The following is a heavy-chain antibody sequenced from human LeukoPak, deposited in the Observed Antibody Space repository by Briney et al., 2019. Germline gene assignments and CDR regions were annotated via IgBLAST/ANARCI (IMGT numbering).Heavy chain of an antibody. CDR3: ARQTGSGLFILP. V-gene: IGHV4-39*01. CDR2: IYYSGNT. D-gene: IGHD3/OR15-3a*01. CDR1: GVSINSSNSY. Sequence: SETLSLTCTVSGVSINSSNSYWGWIRQPPVKGLEWIGSIYYSGNTYYNASLKSQVSISIDTSKNQFSLRLTSVTAADTAVYYCARQTGSGLFILPGGQGTLVTVSS. J-gene: IGHJ4*02.